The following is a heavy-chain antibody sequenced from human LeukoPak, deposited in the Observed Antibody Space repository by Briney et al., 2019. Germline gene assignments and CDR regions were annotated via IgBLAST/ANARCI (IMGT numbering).Heavy chain of an antibody. Sequence: NASETLSLTCAVYGGSFSGYYWSWIRQPPGKGLEWIGEINHSGSTNYNPSLKSRVTISVDTSKNQFSLKLSSVTAADTAVYYCARFLEWTSYYYYGMDVWGQGTTVTVSS. D-gene: IGHD3-3*01. CDR2: INHSGST. CDR1: GGSFSGYY. J-gene: IGHJ6*02. V-gene: IGHV4-34*01. CDR3: ARFLEWTSYYYYGMDV.